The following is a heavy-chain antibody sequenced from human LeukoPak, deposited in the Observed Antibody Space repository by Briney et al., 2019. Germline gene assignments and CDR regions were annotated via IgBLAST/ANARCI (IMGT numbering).Heavy chain of an antibody. D-gene: IGHD1-26*01. Sequence: ASVKVSCKASGGTFSSYAISWVRQAPGQGLEWLGLINPSGSSTLYAQKFQGRVTMTRDMSTTTDYMELSSLRSEDTAVYYCARDNSVGDVAWWFDPWGQGTLVTVSS. CDR2: INPSGSST. CDR3: ARDNSVGDVAWWFDP. V-gene: IGHV1-46*01. J-gene: IGHJ5*02. CDR1: GGTFSSYA.